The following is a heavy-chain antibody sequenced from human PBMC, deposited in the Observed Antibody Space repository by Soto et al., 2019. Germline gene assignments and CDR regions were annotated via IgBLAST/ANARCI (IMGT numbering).Heavy chain of an antibody. D-gene: IGHD1-26*01. V-gene: IGHV4-34*01. CDR2: INHSGFT. CDR3: ARAAVKLGATLFDS. CDR1: GGSLRGHY. J-gene: IGHJ4*02. Sequence: KPSETLSLTCAVSGGSLRGHYWSWIRQSPEKGLEWIGEINHSGFTNYNPTLKSRVTISRDASKNQFSLRLSSMTAADPAVYFCARAAVKLGATLFDSWGQGTLVTVS.